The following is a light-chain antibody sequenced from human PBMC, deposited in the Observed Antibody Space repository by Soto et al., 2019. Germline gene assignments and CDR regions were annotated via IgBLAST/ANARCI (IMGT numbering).Light chain of an antibody. J-gene: IGLJ2*01. V-gene: IGLV7-46*01. CDR3: FLFYSGVIV. Sequence: QAVVTQESSLTVSPGWTVTLTCGSSTGAVTSRHYPFWFQQKPGQAPRTLIFDTNKKLSWTPARFSGSLLGGKAALTLSGAQPQDEAEYYCFLFYSGVIVFGGGTKVSVL. CDR2: DTN. CDR1: TGAVTSRHY.